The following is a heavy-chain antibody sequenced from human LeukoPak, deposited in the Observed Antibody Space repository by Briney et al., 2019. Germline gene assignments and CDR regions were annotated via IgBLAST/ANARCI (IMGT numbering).Heavy chain of an antibody. V-gene: IGHV4-34*01. J-gene: IGHJ4*02. CDR1: GGSFSGYY. CDR2: INHSVST. CDR3: VGGRYSYGTYYFVY. Sequence: KPSETLSLTCAVYGGSFSGYYWSWIRQPPGKGLEWIGEINHSVSTNYNTYLKSRVTISVDTSKNQFSLKLSSVTAADTAVYYCVGGRYSYGTYYFVYWGQGTLVTVSS. D-gene: IGHD5-18*01.